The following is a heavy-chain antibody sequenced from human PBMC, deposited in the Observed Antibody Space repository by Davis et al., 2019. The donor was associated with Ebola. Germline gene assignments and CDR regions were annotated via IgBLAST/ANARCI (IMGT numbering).Heavy chain of an antibody. CDR1: GFTFSSDW. CDR3: ARGPRGYSSGWGKGAFDY. CDR2: IKQDESEK. J-gene: IGHJ4*02. Sequence: GESLKISCAASGFTFSSDWMSWVRQPPGKGLEWVANIKQDESEKYYVDSVKGRFTISRDNAKNSLYLQMNSLRAEDTAVYYCARGPRGYSSGWGKGAFDYWGQGTLVTVSS. V-gene: IGHV3-7*01. D-gene: IGHD6-19*01.